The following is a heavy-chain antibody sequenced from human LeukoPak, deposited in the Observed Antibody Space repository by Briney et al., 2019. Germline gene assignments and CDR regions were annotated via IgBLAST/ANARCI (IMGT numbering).Heavy chain of an antibody. Sequence: SETLSLTCTVSGGSISSSSYYWGWIRQPPGKGLEWIGSIYYSGSTYYNPSLKSRVTISVDTSKNQFSLKLSSVTAADTAVYYCARWFHGYDILTGYYTSDYFDYWGQGTLVTVSS. D-gene: IGHD3-9*01. CDR1: GGSISSSSYY. CDR2: IYYSGST. V-gene: IGHV4-39*01. CDR3: ARWFHGYDILTGYYTSDYFDY. J-gene: IGHJ4*02.